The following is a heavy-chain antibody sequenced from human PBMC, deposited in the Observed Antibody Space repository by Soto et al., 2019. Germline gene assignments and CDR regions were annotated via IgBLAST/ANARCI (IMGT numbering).Heavy chain of an antibody. Sequence: QVQLVQSGAEVKKPGSSVKVSCKASGGIFSSYAISWVRQAPGQGLEWMGGIIPIFGTANYAQKFQGRVTITADESTNTAYMDLSSLKSEDTAIYYCARVGSGYVWFNEFWGQGTLVTVSS. CDR3: ARVGSGYVWFNEF. CDR1: GGIFSSYA. CDR2: IIPIFGTA. D-gene: IGHD3-22*01. J-gene: IGHJ4*02. V-gene: IGHV1-69*01.